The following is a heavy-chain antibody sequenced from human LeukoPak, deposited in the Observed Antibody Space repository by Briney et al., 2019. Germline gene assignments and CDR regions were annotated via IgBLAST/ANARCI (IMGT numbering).Heavy chain of an antibody. D-gene: IGHD6-6*01. CDR3: ARDSRPHY. V-gene: IGHV3-21*01. J-gene: IGHJ4*02. CDR2: ITGSSAYI. Sequence: GGSLRLSCVASGLTFSTTSMNWVRQAPGKGLEWVSSITGSSAYIYYADSVKGRFTISRDNAKNSLYLQMNSLRAEDTAVYYCARDSRPHYWGKGTLVTVSS. CDR1: GLTFSTTS.